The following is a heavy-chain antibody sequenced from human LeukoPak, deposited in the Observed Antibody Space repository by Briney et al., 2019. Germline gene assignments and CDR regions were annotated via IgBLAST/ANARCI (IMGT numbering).Heavy chain of an antibody. V-gene: IGHV3-30-3*01. J-gene: IGHJ4*02. Sequence: GGSLRLSCAASGFTFSSYAMHWVRQAPGKGLEWVAVISYDGSNKYYADSVKGRFTISRDNSKNTLYLQMNSLRAEDTAVYYCLGGAVAGNWGQGTLVTVSS. D-gene: IGHD6-19*01. CDR1: GFTFSSYA. CDR2: ISYDGSNK. CDR3: LGGAVAGN.